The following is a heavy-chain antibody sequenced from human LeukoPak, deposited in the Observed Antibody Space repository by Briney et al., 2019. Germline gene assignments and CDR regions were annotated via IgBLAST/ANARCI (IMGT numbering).Heavy chain of an antibody. CDR2: ISAYNGNT. Sequence: ASVKVSCKASGYTFSSYGISWVRQAPGQGLEWMARISAYNGNTNYAQKLQGRVTMTTDTSTSTAYMGLRSLRSDDTAVYYCAKTKYGTETYYYYGVDVWGQGTTVTVSS. V-gene: IGHV1-18*01. CDR3: AKTKYGTETYYYYGVDV. D-gene: IGHD3/OR15-3a*01. J-gene: IGHJ6*02. CDR1: GYTFSSYG.